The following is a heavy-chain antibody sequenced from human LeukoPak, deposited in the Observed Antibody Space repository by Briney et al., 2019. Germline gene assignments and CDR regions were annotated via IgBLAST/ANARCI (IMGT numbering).Heavy chain of an antibody. CDR2: IYSGGST. J-gene: IGHJ4*02. Sequence: XMSWVRXAPGKGLEWVSVIYSGGSTYYADSVKGRFTISRDNSKNTLYLQMNSLRAEDTAVYYCARDSDYWGQGTLVTVSS. CDR3: ARDSDY. CDR1: X. V-gene: IGHV3-66*01.